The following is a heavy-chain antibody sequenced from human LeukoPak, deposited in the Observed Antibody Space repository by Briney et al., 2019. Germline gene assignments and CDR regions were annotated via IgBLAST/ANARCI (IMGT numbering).Heavy chain of an antibody. J-gene: IGHJ4*02. Sequence: PSETLSLTCTVSGGSISSYCWSWIRQPPGKGLEWIGYIYYSGSTNYNPSLKSRVTISVDTSKNQFSLKLSSVTAADTAVYYCARVRNPCSGGSCYIEVWGQGTLVTVSS. CDR1: GGSISSYC. D-gene: IGHD2-15*01. CDR2: IYYSGST. CDR3: ARVRNPCSGGSCYIEV. V-gene: IGHV4-59*01.